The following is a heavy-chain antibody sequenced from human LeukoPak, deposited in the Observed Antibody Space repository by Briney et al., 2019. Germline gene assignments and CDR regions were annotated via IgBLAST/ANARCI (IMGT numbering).Heavy chain of an antibody. CDR1: GFTFSSYW. CDR3: ARVSYYDFWSGYEPFDY. D-gene: IGHD3-3*01. V-gene: IGHV3-74*01. Sequence: PGGSLRLSCAASGFTFSSYWMHWVRQAPGKGLVWVSRINTDGSSTSYADSVKGRFTISRDNAKNTLYLQMNSLRAEDTAVYYCARVSYYDFWSGYEPFDYWGQGTLVTVSS. CDR2: INTDGSST. J-gene: IGHJ4*02.